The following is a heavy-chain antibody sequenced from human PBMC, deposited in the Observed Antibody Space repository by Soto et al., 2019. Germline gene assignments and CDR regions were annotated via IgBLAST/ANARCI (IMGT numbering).Heavy chain of an antibody. CDR1: GFTFSSYG. D-gene: IGHD1-7*01. Sequence: GGSLRLSCAASGFTFSSYGMHWVRQAPGKGLAWVAVIWYDGSNKYYADSVKGRFTISRDNSKNTLYLQMNSLRAEETAVYYCAIAGETYNCNYDAFDIWGQGTMVTVSS. CDR3: AIAGETYNCNYDAFDI. CDR2: IWYDGSNK. V-gene: IGHV3-33*01. J-gene: IGHJ3*02.